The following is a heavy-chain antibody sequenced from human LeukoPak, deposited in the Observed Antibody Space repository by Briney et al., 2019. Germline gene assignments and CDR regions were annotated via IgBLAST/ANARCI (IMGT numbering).Heavy chain of an antibody. J-gene: IGHJ4*02. CDR3: AKVVSRYCSSTSCPEDY. Sequence: GRSLRLSCAASGFTFSSYGMHWVRQAPGKGLEWVAVISYDGSNKYYADSVKGRFTISRDNSKNTLYLQMNSLRAEDTAVYYCAKVVSRYCSSTSCPEDYWGQGTLVTVPS. V-gene: IGHV3-30*18. CDR2: ISYDGSNK. CDR1: GFTFSSYG. D-gene: IGHD2-2*01.